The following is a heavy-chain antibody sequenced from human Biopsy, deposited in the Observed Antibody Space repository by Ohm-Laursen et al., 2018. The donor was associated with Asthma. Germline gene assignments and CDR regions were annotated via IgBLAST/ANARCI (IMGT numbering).Heavy chain of an antibody. V-gene: IGHV4-61*01. CDR2: ISYSRST. CDR3: ARVPTTLRYFDL. CDR1: GGSVSSGSYY. Sequence: SDTLSLTCTVSGGSVSSGSYYWSWIRQPPGKGLAWVSYISYSRSTDYNPSLKSRLTKSMDTSKNQFSLKLSSVTAADTAVYYCARVPTTLRYFDLWGRGTLVTVSS. D-gene: IGHD2-15*01. J-gene: IGHJ2*01.